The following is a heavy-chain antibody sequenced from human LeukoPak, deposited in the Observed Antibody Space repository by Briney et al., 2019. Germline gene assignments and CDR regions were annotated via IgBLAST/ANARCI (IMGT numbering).Heavy chain of an antibody. V-gene: IGHV3-21*04. CDR3: AKDFSSGYYYVGNWFDP. CDR2: ISSSSSYI. CDR1: GFTFSSYS. J-gene: IGHJ5*02. D-gene: IGHD3-22*01. Sequence: VGSLRLSCAASGFTFSSYSMNWVRQAPGKGLEWVSSISSSSSYIYYADSVKGRFTISRDNSKNTLYLQMNSLRAEDTAVYYCAKDFSSGYYYVGNWFDPWGQGTLVTVSS.